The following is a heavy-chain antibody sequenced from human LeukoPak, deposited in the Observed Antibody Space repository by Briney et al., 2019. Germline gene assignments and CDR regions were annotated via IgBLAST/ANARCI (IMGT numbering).Heavy chain of an antibody. V-gene: IGHV3-7*05. CDR1: GVMFPSYW. Sequence: GGSLRLSCAASGVMFPSYWMSWIRQAPGKGLEWVGNIKQDGSEKYFVDSLRGRFTISRDNAKNSLFLQMNSLRAEDTAVYYCARDQGAFDMWGQGTMVTVSS. CDR3: ARDQGAFDM. CDR2: IKQDGSEK. J-gene: IGHJ3*02.